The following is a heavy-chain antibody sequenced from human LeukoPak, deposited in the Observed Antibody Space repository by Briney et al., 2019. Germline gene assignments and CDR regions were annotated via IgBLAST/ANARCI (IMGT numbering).Heavy chain of an antibody. Sequence: PGGSLRLSCAASGFTFDSYSMHWVRQAPGKGLEWVAVISHDGATTYSADSVRGRFAISRDNSENTVHLQMSGLRPEDTALYYCVRERWLRSFDSWGQGALVSVSS. CDR3: VRERWLRSFDS. CDR1: GFTFDSYS. V-gene: IGHV3-30*09. J-gene: IGHJ4*02. CDR2: ISHDGATT. D-gene: IGHD5-12*01.